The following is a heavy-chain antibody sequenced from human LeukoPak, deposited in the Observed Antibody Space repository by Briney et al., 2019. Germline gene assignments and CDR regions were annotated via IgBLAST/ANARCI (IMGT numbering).Heavy chain of an antibody. CDR3: PRGTYAFDY. CDR1: GFTFGDYG. Sequence: GGSLRLSCTASGFTFGDYGINWFRQAPGKGLEWVGFIRSRTYGETTEYAASVRGRFIISRDDSKSIAYLQMNSLKTEDTAIYYCPRGTYAFDYWGQGTLVTVSS. D-gene: IGHD2-2*01. J-gene: IGHJ4*02. V-gene: IGHV3-49*03. CDR2: IRSRTYGETT.